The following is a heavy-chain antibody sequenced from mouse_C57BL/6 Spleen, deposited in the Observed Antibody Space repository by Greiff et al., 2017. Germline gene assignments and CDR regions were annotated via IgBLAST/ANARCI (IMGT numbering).Heavy chain of an antibody. V-gene: IGHV5-12*01. Sequence: EVQVVESGGGLVQPGGSLKLSCAASGFTFSDYYMYWVRQTPEKRLEWVAYISNGGGSTYYPDTVKGRFTISRDNAKNTLYLQMSLLKSEDTAMYYCARQGPWYFDVWGTGTTVTVSS. CDR1: GFTFSDYY. CDR3: ARQGPWYFDV. CDR2: ISNGGGST. J-gene: IGHJ1*03.